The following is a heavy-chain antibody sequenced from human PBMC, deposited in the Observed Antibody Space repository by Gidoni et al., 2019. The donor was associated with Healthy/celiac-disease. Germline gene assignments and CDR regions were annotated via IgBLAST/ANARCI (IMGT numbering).Heavy chain of an antibody. Sequence: EEQLVESGGGLVKPGRSLRLSCTASGFTFGDYAMSWFRQDPGKGLEWVGVIRSKADGGTTEYAASVKGRFTISRDDSKSIAYLQMNSLKNEDTAVYYCTREGYGVYNLNQEFDYWGQGTLVTVSS. CDR2: IRSKADGGTT. CDR1: GFTFGDYA. J-gene: IGHJ4*02. CDR3: TREGYGVYNLNQEFDY. D-gene: IGHD1-20*01. V-gene: IGHV3-49*05.